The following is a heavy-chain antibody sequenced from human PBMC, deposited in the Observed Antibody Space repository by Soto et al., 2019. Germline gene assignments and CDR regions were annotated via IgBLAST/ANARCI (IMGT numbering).Heavy chain of an antibody. CDR2: VIPIFSIM. V-gene: IGHV1-69*01. CDR3: ARGRTIFGVVNFDY. D-gene: IGHD3-3*01. CDR1: GGTLSNYA. J-gene: IGHJ4*02. Sequence: QVQLVQSGAEVKKPGSSVKVSCKASGGTLSNYAIAWVRLAPGQGLEWVGGVIPIFSIMKYAQKFQDRVTFPADDSTNTAYMELSSLTSEDTAVYYCARGRTIFGVVNFDYWGQGTLVTVSS.